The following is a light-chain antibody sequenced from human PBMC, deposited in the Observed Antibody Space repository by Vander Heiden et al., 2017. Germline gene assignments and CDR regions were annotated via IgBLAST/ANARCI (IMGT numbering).Light chain of an antibody. J-gene: IGLJ1*01. CDR2: SDD. Sequence: QSVLTPPPRVSEDPRQRFTISCSGSSPNIGNTAVTWYQQLPGKAPKLVIYSDDLLPSGVPDRFSGSKSGTSASLAISGLQSEDEADYYCAAWDDSLNGDVFGTGTKVTVL. CDR1: SPNIGNTA. V-gene: IGLV1-36*01. CDR3: AAWDDSLNGDV.